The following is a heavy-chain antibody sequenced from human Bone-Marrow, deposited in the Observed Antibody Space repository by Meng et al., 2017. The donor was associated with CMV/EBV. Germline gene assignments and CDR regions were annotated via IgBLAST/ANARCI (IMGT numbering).Heavy chain of an antibody. Sequence: GGSLRLSCAASGFTFSNAWMSWVRQAPGKGLEWVGRIKSKTDGGTTDYAAPVKGRFTISRDDSKNTLYLQMNSLKTEDTAVYYCTTFLQGYSSGWQIARAFWGQGPLVTVSS. J-gene: IGHJ4*02. CDR3: TTFLQGYSSGWQIARAF. CDR2: IKSKTDGGTT. CDR1: GFTFSNAW. V-gene: IGHV3-15*01. D-gene: IGHD6-19*01.